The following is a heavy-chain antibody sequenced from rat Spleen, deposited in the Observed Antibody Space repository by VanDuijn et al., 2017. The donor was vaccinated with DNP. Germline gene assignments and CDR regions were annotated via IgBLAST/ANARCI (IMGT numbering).Heavy chain of an antibody. D-gene: IGHD1-12*03. CDR1: GFTFSDYY. J-gene: IGHJ3*01. Sequence: EVLLVESDGGLVQPGRSLKLSCAVSGFTFSDYYMAWVRQAPGKGLVWVASITNSGDSSYYSDSVKGRFSISRDNAKNTLYLQVNSLRSEDTATYYCARSWGDDGYPPFAYWGQGTLVTVSS. CDR2: ITNSGDSS. V-gene: IGHV5-25*01. CDR3: ARSWGDDGYPPFAY.